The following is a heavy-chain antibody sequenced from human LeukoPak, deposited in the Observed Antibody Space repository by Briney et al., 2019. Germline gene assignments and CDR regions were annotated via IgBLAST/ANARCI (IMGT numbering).Heavy chain of an antibody. CDR3: ARDNRRDGYNYGDY. D-gene: IGHD5-24*01. V-gene: IGHV3-15*01. CDR1: GFTFSNVW. J-gene: IGHJ4*02. CDR2: IISISGGGTS. Sequence: PGGSLRLSCAASGFTFSNVWMSWVRQVPGKGLEWVGRIISISGGGTSDYPAPVKGRFTISRDNSKNTLYLQMNSLRAEDTAVYYCARDNRRDGYNYGDYWGQGTLVTVSS.